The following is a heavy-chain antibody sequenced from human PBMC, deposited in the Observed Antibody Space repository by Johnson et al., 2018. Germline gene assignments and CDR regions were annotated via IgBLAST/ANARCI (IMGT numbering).Heavy chain of an antibody. CDR3: ASRYYDSSGYFAYFQH. V-gene: IGHV3-7*01. Sequence: EVQLVETGGGLVQPGGSLRLSCAASGFTFSNYWMSWVRQAPGKGLEWVANIKQDGSEKYYVDSVKGRFTISRDNAQNSLYLQMNTLRAEDTAVYYCASRYYDSSGYFAYFQHWGQGTLVTVSS. CDR1: GFTFSNYW. CDR2: IKQDGSEK. D-gene: IGHD3-22*01. J-gene: IGHJ1*01.